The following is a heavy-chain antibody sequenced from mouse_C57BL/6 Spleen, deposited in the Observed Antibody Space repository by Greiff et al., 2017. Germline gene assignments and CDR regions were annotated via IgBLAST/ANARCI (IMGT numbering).Heavy chain of an antibody. CDR3: ARGLYYSNYFDV. Sequence: EVKLLESGPGMVKPSQSLSLTCTVTGYSITSGYDWHWIRHFPGNKLEWMGYISYSGSTNYNPSLKSRISITHDTSKNHFFLKLNSVTTEDTATYYCARGLYYSNYFDVWGTGTTVTVSS. D-gene: IGHD2-5*01. V-gene: IGHV3-1*01. J-gene: IGHJ1*03. CDR2: ISYSGST. CDR1: GYSITSGYD.